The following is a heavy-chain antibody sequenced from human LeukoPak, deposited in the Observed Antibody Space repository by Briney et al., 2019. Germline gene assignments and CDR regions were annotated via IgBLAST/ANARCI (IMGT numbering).Heavy chain of an antibody. CDR2: IYYSGST. CDR1: GGSFSGYY. Sequence: SETLSLTCAVYGGSFSGYYWSWIRQPPGKGLEWIGYIYYSGSTNYNPSLKSRVTISVDTSKNQFSLKLSSVTAADTAVYYCARPGAQDAFDIWGQGTMVTVSS. J-gene: IGHJ3*02. V-gene: IGHV4-59*08. CDR3: ARPGAQDAFDI. D-gene: IGHD3-10*01.